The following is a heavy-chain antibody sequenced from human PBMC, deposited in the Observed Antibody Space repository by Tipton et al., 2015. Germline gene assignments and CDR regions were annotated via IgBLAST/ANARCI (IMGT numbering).Heavy chain of an antibody. CDR3: ARVGTTGGDYFDY. J-gene: IGHJ4*02. D-gene: IGHD1-1*01. CDR2: IKQDGSQR. CDR1: GFTFSTYW. Sequence: SLRLSCAASGFTFSTYWMNWVRQAPGKGPEWVANIKQDGSQRYYVDSLGGRFTISRDNAKNSVFLQMNNLTVEDTAVYYCARVGTTGGDYFDYWGQGTLVTVSS. V-gene: IGHV3-7*01.